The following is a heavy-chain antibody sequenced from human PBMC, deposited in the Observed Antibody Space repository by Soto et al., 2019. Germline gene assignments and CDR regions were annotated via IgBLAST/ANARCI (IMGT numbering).Heavy chain of an antibody. D-gene: IGHD2-2*01. CDR3: ARDQLGYCSSTSCYRFSYFDY. J-gene: IGHJ4*02. V-gene: IGHV3-33*01. CDR1: GFTFSSYG. Sequence: HPGGSLRLSCAASGFTFSSYGMHWVRQAPGKGLEWVAVIWYDGSNKCYADSVKGRFTISRDNPKNTLYLQMNSLRAEDTAVYYCARDQLGYCSSTSCYRFSYFDYWGQGTLVTVSS. CDR2: IWYDGSNK.